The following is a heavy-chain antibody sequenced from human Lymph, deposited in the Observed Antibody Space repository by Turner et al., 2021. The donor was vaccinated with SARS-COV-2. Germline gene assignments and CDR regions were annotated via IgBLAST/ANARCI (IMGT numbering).Heavy chain of an antibody. CDR3: ARGRYSGGGMDV. CDR1: GYTFTSYD. D-gene: IGHD1-26*01. Sequence: QVQLVQSGAEVKKPGASVKVSCKAPGYTFTSYDINWVRQATGQGLEWMGWRNPNSGNTGYAQKFQGRVTMTRNTSISTAYMELSSLGSEDTAVYYCARGRYSGGGMDVWGQGTTVTVSS. V-gene: IGHV1-8*02. CDR2: RNPNSGNT. J-gene: IGHJ6*02.